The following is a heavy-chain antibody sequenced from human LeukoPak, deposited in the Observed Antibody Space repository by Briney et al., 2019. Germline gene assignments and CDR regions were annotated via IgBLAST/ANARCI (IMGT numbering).Heavy chain of an antibody. V-gene: IGHV1-46*01. D-gene: IGHD6-19*01. Sequence: ASVKVSCKASGYIFISYYMHWVRQAPGQGLEWMGIINPSGGSTIYSQKFQGRVTMTTDMSTSTVYMELTSLRSDDTAVYYCARGGHGTSVAVAGTGDYWGQGTLVTVSS. J-gene: IGHJ4*02. CDR2: INPSGGST. CDR3: ARGGHGTSVAVAGTGDY. CDR1: GYIFISYY.